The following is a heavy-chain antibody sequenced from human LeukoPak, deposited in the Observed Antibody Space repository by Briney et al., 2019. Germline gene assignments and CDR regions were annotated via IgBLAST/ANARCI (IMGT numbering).Heavy chain of an antibody. V-gene: IGHV4-39*07. Sequence: SETLSLTCTVSGGSISSRSYYWGWIRQPPGKGLEWIGSIYNSESTYYNPSLMSRVTISVDKSKNQFSLKLSSVTAADTAVYYCARGYYYGSGSYEDYWGQGTLVTVSS. CDR1: GGSISSRSYY. CDR2: IYNSEST. J-gene: IGHJ4*02. D-gene: IGHD3-10*01. CDR3: ARGYYYGSGSYEDY.